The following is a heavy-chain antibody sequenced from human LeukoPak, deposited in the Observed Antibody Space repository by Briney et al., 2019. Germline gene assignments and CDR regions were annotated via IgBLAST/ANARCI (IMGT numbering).Heavy chain of an antibody. CDR2: INPNSGGA. J-gene: IGHJ4*02. D-gene: IGHD3-22*01. V-gene: IGHV1-2*02. Sequence: ASVKVSCKASGYTFTANYMHWVRQAPGQGLEWMGWINPNSGGANYAQKFQGRVTMTRDTSITTAYMELSRLRSDDTAVYYCARGSDSSGYPYRGQGTLVTVSS. CDR1: GYTFTANY. CDR3: ARGSDSSGYPY.